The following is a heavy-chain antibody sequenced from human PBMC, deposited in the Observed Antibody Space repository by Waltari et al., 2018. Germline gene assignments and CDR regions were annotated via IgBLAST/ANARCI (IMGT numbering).Heavy chain of an antibody. CDR2: INPGNGNT. CDR1: GYNFPLSG. V-gene: IGHV1-3*01. J-gene: IGHJ4*02. D-gene: IGHD3-22*01. CDR3: ARAWRLDFDY. Sequence: QVQLVQSGAVVKKPGASVKVSCKASGYNFPLSGIHWVRQAPGQSLEWMGWINPGNGNTKYSQKFQDRVTITRDTSASTAYMELSSLRSEDTAVYYCARAWRLDFDYWGQGTLVSVSS.